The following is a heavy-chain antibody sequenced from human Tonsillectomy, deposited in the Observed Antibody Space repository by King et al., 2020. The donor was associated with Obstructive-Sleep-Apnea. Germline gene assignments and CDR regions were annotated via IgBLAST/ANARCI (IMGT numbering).Heavy chain of an antibody. CDR2: ISSSSIYT. CDR3: ARNQNVVVPAATPSPDDAFDI. J-gene: IGHJ3*02. CDR1: GFTFSSYS. Sequence: VQLVESGGGLVKPGGSLRLSCAASGFTFSSYSMNWVRQAPGKGLELVSSISSSSIYTYYSDSLKGRFSISIDNAKNSLYLQLNSLRVEDTAVYYCARNQNVVVPAATPSPDDAFDIWGQGTMVTVSS. V-gene: IGHV3-21*01. D-gene: IGHD2-2*02.